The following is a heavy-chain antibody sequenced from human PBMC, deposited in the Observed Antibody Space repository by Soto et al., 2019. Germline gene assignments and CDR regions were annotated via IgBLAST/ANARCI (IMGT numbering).Heavy chain of an antibody. CDR2: IKQDGSEK. D-gene: IGHD4-17*01. V-gene: IGHV3-7*05. CDR3: ATHTEIHFNY. Sequence: EVQLVESGGGLVQPGGSLRLSCAASGFTFSSYRMSWVRQAPGKGLAWVANIKQDGSEKYYVDSVKGRFTISRDNAKNSLYLQMNSLRAEDTDVYYCATHTEIHFNYWGQGTLVTVSS. J-gene: IGHJ4*02. CDR1: GFTFSSYR.